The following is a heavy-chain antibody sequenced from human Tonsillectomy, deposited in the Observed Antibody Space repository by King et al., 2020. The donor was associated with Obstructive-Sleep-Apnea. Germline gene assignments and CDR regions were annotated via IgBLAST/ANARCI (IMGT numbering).Heavy chain of an antibody. CDR3: ARDVWFGELLSYYYYGMDV. CDR2: IWYDGSNK. V-gene: IGHV3-33*01. D-gene: IGHD3-10*01. Sequence: QLVQSGGGVVQPGRSLRLSCAASGFTFSSYGMHWVRQAPGKGLEGVAVIWYDGSNKYYADSVKGRFTISRDNSKNTLYLQMNSLRAEDTAVYYCARDVWFGELLSYYYYGMDVWGQGTTVTVSS. CDR1: GFTFSSYG. J-gene: IGHJ6*02.